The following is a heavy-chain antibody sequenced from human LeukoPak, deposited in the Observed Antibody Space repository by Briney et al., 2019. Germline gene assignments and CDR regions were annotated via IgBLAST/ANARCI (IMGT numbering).Heavy chain of an antibody. CDR3: ARGGIAAAGTYFGFDY. CDR2: TVPIFGTA. CDR1: AGTFSIYA. Sequence: VAAVKVSCKASAGTFSIYAISWVRQAPAQGHELMGGTVPIFGTANYAQRFHGRVTITTYESTTKTYMELSSLRSEDTAVYYCARGGIAAAGTYFGFDYWGQGTLVTVSS. J-gene: IGHJ4*02. V-gene: IGHV1-69*05. D-gene: IGHD6-13*01.